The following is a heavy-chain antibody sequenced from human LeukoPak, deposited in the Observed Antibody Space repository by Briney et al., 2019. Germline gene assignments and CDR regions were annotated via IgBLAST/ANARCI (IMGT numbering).Heavy chain of an antibody. J-gene: IGHJ4*02. D-gene: IGHD3-10*01. CDR1: GFTFSTYA. CDR3: AKGSNYGFGYYFDY. V-gene: IGHV3-23*01. CDR2: IIISGGGT. Sequence: GGSLRLSCAASGFTFSTYAMGWVRQAPGKGLEWVSSIIISGGGTYYADSVKGRFTISRDNSKNALYLQMNSLRAEDKAVYYCAKGSNYGFGYYFDYWGQGTLVTVSS.